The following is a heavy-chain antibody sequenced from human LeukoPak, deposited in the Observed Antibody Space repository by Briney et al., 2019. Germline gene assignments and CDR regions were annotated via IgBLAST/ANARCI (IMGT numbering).Heavy chain of an antibody. CDR3: AKAHRPYYYDSSGYYHY. CDR2: ISWNSGSI. CDR1: GFTFDDYA. Sequence: GGSLRLSRAASGFTFDDYAMHWVRQAPGKGLEWVSGISWNSGSIGYADSVKGRFTISRDNAKNSLYLQMNSLRAEDTALYYCAKAHRPYYYDSSGYYHYWGQGTLVTVSS. V-gene: IGHV3-9*01. J-gene: IGHJ4*02. D-gene: IGHD3-22*01.